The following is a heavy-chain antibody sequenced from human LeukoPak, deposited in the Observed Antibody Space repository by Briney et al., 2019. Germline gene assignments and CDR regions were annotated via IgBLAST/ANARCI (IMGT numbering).Heavy chain of an antibody. CDR1: GGSISSSSYY. V-gene: IGHV4-39*01. J-gene: IGHJ3*02. CDR3: ARLRAFDI. Sequence: KPSETLSLTCTVSGGSISSSSYYWGWIRQPPGKGLEWIGSIYYSGSTYYNPSLKSRVTISVDTSKNQFSLKLSSVTAADTAVYYCARLRAFDIWGQGTMVTVSS. CDR2: IYYSGST.